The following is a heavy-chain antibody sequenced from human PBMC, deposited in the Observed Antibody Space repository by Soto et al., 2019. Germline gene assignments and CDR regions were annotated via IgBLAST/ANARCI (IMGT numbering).Heavy chain of an antibody. J-gene: IGHJ4*02. D-gene: IGHD6-13*01. V-gene: IGHV4-34*01. Sequence: QVQLQQWGAGLLKPSETLSLTCGVYGGSFSGYYWNWIRQPPGKGLEWIGEINPSGGTNYNPSLKSRVTISADTSKNQFSLKLSSVTAADTAVYYCARVRASRGQRDLEFWGQGTLVTVSS. CDR2: INPSGGT. CDR3: ARVRASRGQRDLEF. CDR1: GGSFSGYY.